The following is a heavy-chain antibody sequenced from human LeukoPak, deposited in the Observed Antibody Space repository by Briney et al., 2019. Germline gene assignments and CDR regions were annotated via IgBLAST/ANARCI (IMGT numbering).Heavy chain of an antibody. D-gene: IGHD2-2*02. V-gene: IGHV4-39*05. J-gene: IGHJ5*02. Sequence: SETPSLTCTVSGGSISTNNDYWGWLRQPPGRGLEWIGNIYYSGTTYYNPSLESRVTTPEDTSKTQFSLNLSSVTAADTAVYYCATCPTGYCFSTSRYISLGQGTLVTVSS. CDR1: GGSISTNNDY. CDR2: IYYSGTT. CDR3: ATCPTGYCFSTSRYIS.